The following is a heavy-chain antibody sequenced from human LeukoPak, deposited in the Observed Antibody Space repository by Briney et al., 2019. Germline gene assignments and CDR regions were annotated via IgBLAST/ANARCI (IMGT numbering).Heavy chain of an antibody. CDR3: AKEGITMVRGVINSGYMDV. D-gene: IGHD3-10*01. CDR1: GFTFSNYW. Sequence: GGSLRLSCAASGFTFSNYWMSWVRQASGKGLEWLANIKQDGSETYYVDSVKGRFTISRDNAKNSLYLQMNSLRAEDTALYYCAKEGITMVRGVINSGYMDVWGKGTTVTISS. J-gene: IGHJ6*03. CDR2: IKQDGSET. V-gene: IGHV3-7*03.